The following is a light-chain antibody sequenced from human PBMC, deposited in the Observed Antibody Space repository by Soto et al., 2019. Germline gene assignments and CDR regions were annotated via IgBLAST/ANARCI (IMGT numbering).Light chain of an antibody. CDR2: DAS. J-gene: IGKJ3*01. Sequence: DIQVTQSPSTLSASVGDRVTITCRASQSISEWLPWYNQQPGKAPKLLIYDASTLESGVPSRFSGSGSGTEFTLTINSLQPDDIGNYYCQQYNTHSPFFGPGTKVEIK. V-gene: IGKV1-5*01. CDR1: QSISEW. CDR3: QQYNTHSPF.